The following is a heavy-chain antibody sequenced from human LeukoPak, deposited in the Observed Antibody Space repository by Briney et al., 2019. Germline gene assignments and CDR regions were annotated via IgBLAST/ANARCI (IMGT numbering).Heavy chain of an antibody. Sequence: SETVSLTCSVSGGTISSYYWSWIQQPPGKGLEWIGYIYYSGSTNYNPSLKSRVTISVDTSKNQFSLKLSSVTAADTAVYYCARAPLRYDILTGYYFDYWGQGTLVTVSS. CDR3: ARAPLRYDILTGYYFDY. D-gene: IGHD3-9*01. CDR2: IYYSGST. J-gene: IGHJ4*02. V-gene: IGHV4-59*01. CDR1: GGTISSYY.